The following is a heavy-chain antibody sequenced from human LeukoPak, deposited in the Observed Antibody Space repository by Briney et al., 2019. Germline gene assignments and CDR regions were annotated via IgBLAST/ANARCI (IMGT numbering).Heavy chain of an antibody. CDR1: GGSISSSSYY. J-gene: IGHJ4*02. V-gene: IGHV4-61*01. CDR3: ARENGSGTFDY. D-gene: IGHD3-10*01. CDR2: IYYSGSA. Sequence: SETLSLTCTVSGGSISSSSYYWSWIRQPPGKGLEWIGYIYYSGSAKYNPSLKSRVTISVDTSKNQFSLKVTSVTAADTAVYYCARENGSGTFDYWGQGTLVTVSS.